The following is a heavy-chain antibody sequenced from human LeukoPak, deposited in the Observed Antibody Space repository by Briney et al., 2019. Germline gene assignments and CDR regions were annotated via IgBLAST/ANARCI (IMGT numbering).Heavy chain of an antibody. Sequence: ASVKVSCKASGGTFSSYAISWVRQAPGQGLEWMGGIIPIFGIANYAQKFQGRVTITADKSTSTAYMELSSLRSEDTAVYYCAREATVVTTGWFDPWGQGTLVTVSS. CDR3: AREATVVTTGWFDP. V-gene: IGHV1-69*10. J-gene: IGHJ5*02. CDR1: GGTFSSYA. D-gene: IGHD4-23*01. CDR2: IIPIFGIA.